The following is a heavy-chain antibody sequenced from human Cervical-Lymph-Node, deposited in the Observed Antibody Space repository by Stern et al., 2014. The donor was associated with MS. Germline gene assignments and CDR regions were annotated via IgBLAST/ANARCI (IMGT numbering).Heavy chain of an antibody. CDR3: ARSLSGTLDH. J-gene: IGHJ4*02. Sequence: QVQLQESGPGLVKPSGTLSLTCAVSGGSISRGYWWNWVRQPPGKGLEWIGEIYQIGRTNYNPSLKSRLTISVDKSKNQFSLNLTSLTAADTAVYYCARSLSGTLDHWGQGTLVAVSS. D-gene: IGHD6-13*01. V-gene: IGHV4-4*02. CDR1: GGSISRGYW. CDR2: IYQIGRT.